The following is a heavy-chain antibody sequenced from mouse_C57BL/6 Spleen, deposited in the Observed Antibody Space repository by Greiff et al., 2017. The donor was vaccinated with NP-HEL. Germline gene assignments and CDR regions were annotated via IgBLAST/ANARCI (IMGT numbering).Heavy chain of an antibody. J-gene: IGHJ2*01. CDR3: ARIKKIVATYFDY. CDR2: TNPTNGRT. D-gene: IGHD1-1*01. V-gene: IGHV1S81*02. Sequence: QVQLQQSGAELVKAGASVKMSCKASGYTFTSYWMHWVKQRLGQGLEWFAETNPTNGRTYYNEKFKSKSPLTVDKSSSTAYMLLGGPKLEDSAVYYCARIKKIVATYFDYWGQGTTLTVSS. CDR1: GYTFTSYW.